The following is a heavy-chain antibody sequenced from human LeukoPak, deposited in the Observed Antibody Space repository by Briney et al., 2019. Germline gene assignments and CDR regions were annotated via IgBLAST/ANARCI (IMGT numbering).Heavy chain of an antibody. Sequence: GGSLRLSCAASGFTFSSYGMHWVRQAPGKGLEWVAIIWYDGSNKYYADSVKGRFTISRDNSKNTLYLQMNSLRAEDTAVYYCALEKYSSGWYAYWGQGTLVPVSS. CDR3: ALEKYSSGWYAY. V-gene: IGHV3-33*01. D-gene: IGHD6-19*01. CDR1: GFTFSSYG. CDR2: IWYDGSNK. J-gene: IGHJ4*02.